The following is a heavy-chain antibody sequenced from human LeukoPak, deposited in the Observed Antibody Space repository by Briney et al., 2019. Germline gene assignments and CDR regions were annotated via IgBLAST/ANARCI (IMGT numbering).Heavy chain of an antibody. Sequence: PGGSLRLSCAASGFTFSSYAVSWVRQAPGKGLEWVSAISGSGGSTYYADSVKGRFTISRDNSKNTLYLQMNSLRVEDTAIYYCAKDPRGSRVFGIWGQGTMVTVS. V-gene: IGHV3-23*01. CDR2: ISGSGGST. D-gene: IGHD6-25*01. CDR3: AKDPRGSRVFGI. CDR1: GFTFSSYA. J-gene: IGHJ3*02.